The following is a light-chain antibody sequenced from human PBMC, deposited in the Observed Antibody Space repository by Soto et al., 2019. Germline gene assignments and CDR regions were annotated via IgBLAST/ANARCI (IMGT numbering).Light chain of an antibody. CDR1: QSVRSN. CDR2: GAS. J-gene: IGKJ2*01. Sequence: EIVMTQSPAPRSVSPGERATLSCRASQSVRSNLAWYQQKLGHAPRLLIYGASTRATGIPARFSGSGSGTEFTLTISSLQSEDFAIFYCQQYNDWPRTFGQGTKL. CDR3: QQYNDWPRT. V-gene: IGKV3-15*01.